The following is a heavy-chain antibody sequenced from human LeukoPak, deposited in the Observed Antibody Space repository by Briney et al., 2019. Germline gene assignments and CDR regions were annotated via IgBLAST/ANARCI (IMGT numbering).Heavy chain of an antibody. Sequence: PSETLSLTCAVSGDSITSGPYSWNWIRQSPGKALEWIGHIFHGGSANYNPSLYSRVTISLDMSNNQFSLSLTSVTAADTAVYFCARGRGRQLFDYWGQGILVAVSS. V-gene: IGHV4-30-2*06. CDR3: ARGRGRQLFDY. CDR1: GDSITSGPYS. J-gene: IGHJ4*02. D-gene: IGHD3-10*01. CDR2: IFHGGSA.